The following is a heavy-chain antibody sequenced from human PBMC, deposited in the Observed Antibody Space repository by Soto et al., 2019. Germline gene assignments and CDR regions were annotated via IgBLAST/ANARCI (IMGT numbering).Heavy chain of an antibody. V-gene: IGHV6-1*01. D-gene: IGHD3-16*01. J-gene: IGHJ4*02. CDR3: AREVPYDDRRDRYFDY. CDR1: GDSVSGNSAA. Sequence: SQTLSLTCAISGDSVSGNSAAWNWIRQSPSRGLEWLGRTYYRSKWYNDYAVSVKSRITVTPDTSKNQFSLHLNSVTPEDTAVYHCAREVPYDDRRDRYFDYWAKGALVTVAS. CDR2: TYYRSKWYN.